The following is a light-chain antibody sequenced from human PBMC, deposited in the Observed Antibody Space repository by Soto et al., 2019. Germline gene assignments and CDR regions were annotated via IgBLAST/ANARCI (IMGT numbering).Light chain of an antibody. Sequence: EIVMTQSPATLSVSPGERATLSCRASQSVSSNLAWYQQKPGQAPRLLIYGASTRATDIPARFSGSGSGTEFTLTNSSLQSEDFAVYYCQQYNNWPTFGQGTKVEIK. CDR1: QSVSSN. CDR3: QQYNNWPT. V-gene: IGKV3-15*01. J-gene: IGKJ1*01. CDR2: GAS.